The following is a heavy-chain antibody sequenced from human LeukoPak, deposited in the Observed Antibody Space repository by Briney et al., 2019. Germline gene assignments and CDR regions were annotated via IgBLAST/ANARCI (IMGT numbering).Heavy chain of an antibody. CDR3: ARVGPPRSDAFDI. CDR2: TRDKANSYTT. J-gene: IGHJ3*02. V-gene: IGHV3-72*01. CDR1: GFTFSDHY. Sequence: GGSLRLSCAASGFTFSDHYMDWVRQTPGKGLEWVGRTRDKANSYTTEYAASVKGRFTISRDDSMNSLYLQMNSLKTEDTAVYYCARVGPPRSDAFDIWGQGTMVTVSS.